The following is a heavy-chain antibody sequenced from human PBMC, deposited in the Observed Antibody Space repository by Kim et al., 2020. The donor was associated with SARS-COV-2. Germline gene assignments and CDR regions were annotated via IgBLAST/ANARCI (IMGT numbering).Heavy chain of an antibody. Sequence: GGSLRLSCAASGFTFSRSGMHWVRQAPGKGLEWVAIIPYDGSNKYYADSVKGRFTITRDNSKNTLYLEMNSRRAEDTAVYDCARDSKDCSRFGLGYLDYWGQGTLVIVSS. V-gene: IGHV3-33*05. J-gene: IGHJ4*02. CDR1: GFTFSRSG. D-gene: IGHD3-10*01. CDR2: IPYDGSNK. CDR3: ARDSKDCSRFGLGYLDY.